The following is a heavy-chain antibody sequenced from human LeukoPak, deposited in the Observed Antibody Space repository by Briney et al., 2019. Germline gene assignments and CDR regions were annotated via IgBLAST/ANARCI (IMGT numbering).Heavy chain of an antibody. Sequence: SETLSLTCTVFGASISSSYYWSWIRQPPGKGLEWIGYIYYSGSTNYNPSLESLVTMSIDTSNNQFSLKLTSVTATDTAVYYCARSPGHRGYDYWGQGTLVTVSS. D-gene: IGHD3-22*01. CDR2: IYYSGST. J-gene: IGHJ4*02. CDR1: GASISSSYY. V-gene: IGHV4-59*01. CDR3: ARSPGHRGYDY.